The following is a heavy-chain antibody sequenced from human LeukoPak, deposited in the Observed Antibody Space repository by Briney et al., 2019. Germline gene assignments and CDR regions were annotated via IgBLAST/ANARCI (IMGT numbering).Heavy chain of an antibody. J-gene: IGHJ5*02. Sequence: ASVKVSCKASGYTFTGYYMHWVRQAPGQGLEWMGWINPTSGGTNYAQKFQGRVTMTRDTSISTAYMELSRLRSDDTAVYYCAREGGFDSSGYYSNWFDPWGQGTLVTVSS. CDR3: AREGGFDSSGYYSNWFDP. V-gene: IGHV1-2*02. CDR1: GYTFTGYY. CDR2: INPTSGGT. D-gene: IGHD3-22*01.